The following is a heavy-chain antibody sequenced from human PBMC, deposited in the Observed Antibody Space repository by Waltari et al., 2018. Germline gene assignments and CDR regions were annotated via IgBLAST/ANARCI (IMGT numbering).Heavy chain of an antibody. J-gene: IGHJ6*02. CDR3: ASGLDDYGGMDV. D-gene: IGHD4-17*01. Sequence: QVQLVESGGGVVQPGRSLRLSCTASGFTFSRYGMHWVSQAPGKGLEWVAVISYDGSNKYYADSVKGRFTISRDNSKNTLYLQMNSLRAEDTAVYYCASGLDDYGGMDVWGQGTTVTVSS. CDR2: ISYDGSNK. CDR1: GFTFSRYG. V-gene: IGHV3-30*03.